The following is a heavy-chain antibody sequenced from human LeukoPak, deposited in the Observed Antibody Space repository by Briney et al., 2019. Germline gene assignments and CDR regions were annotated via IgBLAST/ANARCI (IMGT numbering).Heavy chain of an antibody. Sequence: SETLSLTCAVYGGPFSGYYWSLIRQPPGKGLEWIGEINHSGSTNYNPSLKSRVTISVDTSKNQFSLKLSSVTAADTAVYYCARTPPDEVVVPAAIYYYYYGMDVWGQGTTVTVSS. CDR3: ARTPPDEVVVPAAIYYYYYGMDV. CDR2: INHSGST. J-gene: IGHJ6*02. CDR1: GGPFSGYY. D-gene: IGHD2-2*01. V-gene: IGHV4-34*01.